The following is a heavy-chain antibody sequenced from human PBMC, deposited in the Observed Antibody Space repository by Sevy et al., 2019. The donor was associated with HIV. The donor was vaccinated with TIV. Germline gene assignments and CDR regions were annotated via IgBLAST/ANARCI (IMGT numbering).Heavy chain of an antibody. Sequence: GGSLRLSCAASGFTFDDYAMHWVRQAPGKGLEWVSGISWNSGSIGYADSVKGRFTISRDNSNNTLYLQMNTLRAEDTAVYYCAKDRVSGTYYTGDFDYWGQGTLVTVSS. CDR2: ISWNSGSI. J-gene: IGHJ4*02. V-gene: IGHV3-9*01. CDR3: AKDRVSGTYYTGDFDY. D-gene: IGHD3-10*01. CDR1: GFTFDDYA.